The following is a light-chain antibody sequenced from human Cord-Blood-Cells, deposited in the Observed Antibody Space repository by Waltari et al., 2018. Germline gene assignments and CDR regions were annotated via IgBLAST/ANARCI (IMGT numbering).Light chain of an antibody. V-gene: IGLV2-14*01. CDR2: DVS. CDR3: SSYTSSSSYV. J-gene: IGLJ1*01. Sequence: QSALTHPASVSGSPGQSITLSCTGTSSDVGGYTYVSWYQQHPGKAPKLMIYDVSNRPSGVSNRFSGSKSGNTASLTISGLQAEDEADYYCSSYTSSSSYVFGTGTKVTVL. CDR1: SSDVGGYTY.